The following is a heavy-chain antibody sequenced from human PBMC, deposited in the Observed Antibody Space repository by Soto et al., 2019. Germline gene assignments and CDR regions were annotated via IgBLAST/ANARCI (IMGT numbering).Heavy chain of an antibody. CDR2: ISSSGSTI. CDR3: ARDGYYYDSSGYYASSYGMDV. V-gene: IGHV3-48*03. Sequence: PGGALRLSCAASGFTFSSYEMNWVRQAPGKGLEWVSYISSSGSTIYYADSVKGRFTISRDNAKNSLYLQMNSLRAEDTAVYYCARDGYYYDSSGYYASSYGMDVWGQGTTVTVSS. J-gene: IGHJ6*02. CDR1: GFTFSSYE. D-gene: IGHD3-22*01.